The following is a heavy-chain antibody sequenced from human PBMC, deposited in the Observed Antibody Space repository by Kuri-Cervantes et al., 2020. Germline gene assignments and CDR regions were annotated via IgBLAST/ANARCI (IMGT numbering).Heavy chain of an antibody. CDR2: ISSSSSYI. CDR1: GFTFSSYW. D-gene: IGHD1-26*01. J-gene: IGHJ3*02. Sequence: GGSLRLSCAASGFTFSSYWMSWVRQAPGKGLEWVSSISSSSSYIYYADSVKGRFTISRDNAKNSLYLQMNSLRAEDTAVYYCARGAHRRRIVGAPHDAFDIWGQGTMVTVSS. CDR3: ARGAHRRRIVGAPHDAFDI. V-gene: IGHV3-21*01.